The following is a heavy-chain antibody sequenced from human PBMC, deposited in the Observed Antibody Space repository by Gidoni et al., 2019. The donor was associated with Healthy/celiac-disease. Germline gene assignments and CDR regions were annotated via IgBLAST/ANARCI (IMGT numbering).Heavy chain of an antibody. CDR1: GFTFSSYG. J-gene: IGHJ4*02. D-gene: IGHD3-3*01. V-gene: IGHV3-30*03. Sequence: QVQLVESGGGVVQPGRSLRLSCAASGFTFSSYGMHWVLQAPGKGLEWVAVISYDGSNKYYADSVKGRFNISRDNSKNTLYLQMNSLRAEDTAVYYCARDYDFWSGYSQDYAIDYWGQGTLVTVSS. CDR2: ISYDGSNK. CDR3: ARDYDFWSGYSQDYAIDY.